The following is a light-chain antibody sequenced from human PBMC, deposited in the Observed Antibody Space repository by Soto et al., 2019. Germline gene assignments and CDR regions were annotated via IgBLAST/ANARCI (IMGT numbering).Light chain of an antibody. V-gene: IGLV2-8*01. J-gene: IGLJ3*02. CDR3: SSYVVSYSWV. CDR1: SSDVGSHDH. Sequence: QSVLTQPPSASGSPGQSVTISCTGTSSDVGSHDHVSWFQQHPGKAPKLIIYEVSKRPSGVPDRFSGSKSGNTASLTVSGLQTEDEADYYCSSYVVSYSWVFGGGTKLTVL. CDR2: EVS.